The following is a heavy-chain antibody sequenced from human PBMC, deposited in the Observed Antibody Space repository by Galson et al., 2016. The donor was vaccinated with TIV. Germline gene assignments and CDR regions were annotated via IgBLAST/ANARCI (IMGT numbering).Heavy chain of an antibody. V-gene: IGHV1-69*13. CDR1: GGIFRSYA. J-gene: IGHJ5*02. D-gene: IGHD3-10*01. Sequence: SVKVSCKASGGIFRSYAISWVRQAPGRGLEWMGRIIAIFGTADYAQKFQGRVTITADESTNTAYMELSSLGSEDTAVYYCARLPSYYGSGNHWFDPWGQGTLVTVSS. CDR3: ARLPSYYGSGNHWFDP. CDR2: IIAIFGTA.